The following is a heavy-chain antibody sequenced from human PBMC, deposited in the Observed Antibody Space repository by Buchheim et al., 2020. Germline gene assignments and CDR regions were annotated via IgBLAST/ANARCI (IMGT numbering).Heavy chain of an antibody. CDR3: ARGYYVDVVATEFDY. V-gene: IGHV3-48*01. J-gene: IGHJ4*02. D-gene: IGHD5-12*01. Sequence: EVQLVESGGGLVQPGGSLRLSCAASGFTFSSYSMNWVRQAPGKGLEWVSYISSASTTIYYVDSVKGRFTISRDNAKNSLFLQMSSLRAEDTAVYYCARGYYVDVVATEFDYWDQGTL. CDR2: ISSASTTI. CDR1: GFTFSSYS.